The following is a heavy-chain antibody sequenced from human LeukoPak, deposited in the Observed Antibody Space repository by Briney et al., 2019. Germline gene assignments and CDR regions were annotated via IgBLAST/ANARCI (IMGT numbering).Heavy chain of an antibody. CDR2: ISTDGNDK. CDR1: GFTFSGYA. CDR3: AKDKSVSADYYFDH. D-gene: IGHD3-10*01. V-gene: IGHV3-30*04. J-gene: IGHJ4*02. Sequence: GGSLRLSCAASGFTFSGYAMHWVRQAPGKGLEWLTVISTDGNDKHYADSVKGRFTVARDNSKNTLLLQMNNVRTEDTAVYYCAKDKSVSADYYFDHWGQGTLVTVSS.